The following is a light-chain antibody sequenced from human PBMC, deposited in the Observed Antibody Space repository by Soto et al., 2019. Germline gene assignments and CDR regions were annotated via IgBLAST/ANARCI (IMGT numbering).Light chain of an antibody. CDR2: GAS. V-gene: IGKV3-20*01. CDR1: QSVSSSY. Sequence: EIVLTQSPGTLSLSPGERATLSCRASQSVSSSYLAWYQQKPGQAHRLLIYGASSRATGIPDRFSGSGSGTYFTLNISGLEPEDVAVYYCQRYGSSPVTFGQGTRLEIK. J-gene: IGKJ5*01. CDR3: QRYGSSPVT.